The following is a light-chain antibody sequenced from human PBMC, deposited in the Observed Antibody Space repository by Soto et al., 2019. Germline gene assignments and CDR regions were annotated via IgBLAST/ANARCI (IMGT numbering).Light chain of an antibody. CDR2: AAS. V-gene: IGKV1-39*01. CDR3: QQSYSPLT. Sequence: DIQMTQSPSSLSASVGDRVTITCRASQSISSYLNWYQQKPGKAPKLLIYAASSLQSGVPSRFSGSGSGTDFTLTIRSLQPEDFATYYCQQSYSPLTFGGGTKVEIK. CDR1: QSISSY. J-gene: IGKJ4*01.